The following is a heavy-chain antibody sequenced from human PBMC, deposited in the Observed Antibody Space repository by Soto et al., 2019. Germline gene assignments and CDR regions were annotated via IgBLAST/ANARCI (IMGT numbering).Heavy chain of an antibody. CDR3: ARKDKSGYFNWFDP. CDR1: GYRFTSYW. J-gene: IGHJ5*02. CDR2: IFPGDSDT. D-gene: IGHD3-22*01. Sequence: PGESLKISCRTSGYRFTSYWIAWVRQMPGKGLEWMRIIFPGDSDTRYSPSFQGQVTISADRSTSTVFLQWASLKASDTAVYFCARKDKSGYFNWFDPWGQGTLVTVSS. V-gene: IGHV5-51*01.